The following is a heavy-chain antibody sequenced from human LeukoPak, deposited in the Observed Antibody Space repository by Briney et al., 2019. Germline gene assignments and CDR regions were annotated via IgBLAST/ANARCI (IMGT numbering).Heavy chain of an antibody. CDR1: GFIFSAYN. J-gene: IGHJ4*02. CDR3: ARDQAPVGDHFDY. V-gene: IGHV3-21*01. D-gene: IGHD2-21*01. CDR2: IDTSSTYI. Sequence: GGSLRLSCATSGFIFSAYNMYWVRQAPGKGLEWVSSIDTSSTYIYYADSVKGRFTISRDNAKNSLYLQMNSLRAEDTAVYHCARDQAPVGDHFDYWGQGTLVTVSS.